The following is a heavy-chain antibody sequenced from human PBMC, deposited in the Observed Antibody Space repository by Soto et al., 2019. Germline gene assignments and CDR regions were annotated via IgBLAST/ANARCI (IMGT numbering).Heavy chain of an antibody. D-gene: IGHD2-21*01. V-gene: IGHV4-4*02. Sequence: HVQLRHSGPGLVKTSGTPSLTCTVSGGSVSSTNWWTRFRLPPGKRLEGIGESYHSGSPTYSPSLRGRVTISVFKSTNPFSLRLRSVTAADTAVYFCATLPPRIVVILLPTPPWGSAIQVTVPS. J-gene: IGHJ5*02. CDR2: SYHSGSP. CDR3: ATLPPRIVVILLPTPP. CDR1: GGSVSSTNW.